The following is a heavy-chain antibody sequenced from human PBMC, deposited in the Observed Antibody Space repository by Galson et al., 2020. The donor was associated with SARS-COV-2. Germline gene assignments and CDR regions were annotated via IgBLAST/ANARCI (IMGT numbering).Heavy chain of an antibody. CDR1: GFNFSTYA. CDR3: VKSPLGSCSGAVCYFIDY. J-gene: IGHJ4*02. CDR2: ISNGCGST. V-gene: IGHV3-23*01. D-gene: IGHD2-15*01. Sequence: GESLKISCTAPGFNFSTYAMSWVRQAPGTGLEWFPSISNGCGSTYYADPVKGRFTIPRDNSKNTLYLQMSSLRAEDTAVYYCVKSPLGSCSGAVCYFIDYWGQGALVTVSS.